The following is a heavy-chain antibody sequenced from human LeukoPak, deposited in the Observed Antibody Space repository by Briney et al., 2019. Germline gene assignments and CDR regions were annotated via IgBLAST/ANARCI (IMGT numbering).Heavy chain of an antibody. CDR3: ARALGAAAGLFFDF. D-gene: IGHD6-13*01. Sequence: GGSLRLPCAASGFTFSSFAMHWVRQAPGKGLEYVSAITPNGGSTYYANSVKGRFTISRDDSKNTLYLQMGSLKVEDMAVYYCARALGAAAGLFFDFWGQGALVTVSS. CDR2: ITPNGGST. CDR1: GFTFSSFA. V-gene: IGHV3-64*01. J-gene: IGHJ4*02.